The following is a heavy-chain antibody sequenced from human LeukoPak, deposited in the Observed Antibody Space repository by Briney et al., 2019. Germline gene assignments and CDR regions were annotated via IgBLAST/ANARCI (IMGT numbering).Heavy chain of an antibody. Sequence: GGSLRLSCAASGVTFRCYGMHWVRQAPGKGLEWVALISSDGNDKLYGDSVRGRFTISRDDSKSTLYLQMNSLRAEDTAVYYCTTRVIRGNSGDDYDDWGQGTLVTVSS. CDR1: GVTFRCYG. CDR3: TTRVIRGNSGDDYDD. J-gene: IGHJ4*02. CDR2: ISSDGNDK. D-gene: IGHD5-12*01. V-gene: IGHV3-30*03.